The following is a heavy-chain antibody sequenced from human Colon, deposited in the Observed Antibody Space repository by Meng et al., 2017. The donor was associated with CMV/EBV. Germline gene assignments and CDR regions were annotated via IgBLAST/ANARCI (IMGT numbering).Heavy chain of an antibody. V-gene: IGHV4-59*12. J-gene: IGHJ5*02. CDR3: ARDRGILIGTMQAVHNWFDP. CDR2: IYYSGST. CDR1: GDSISSYY. D-gene: IGHD1-7*01. Sequence: SETLSLTCTVSGDSISSYYWSWIRQPPGKGLEWIGYIYYSGSTYYNPSLKSRVTMSVDTSKNQFSLKLSAVTAADTAVYYCARDRGILIGTMQAVHNWFDPWGQGTLVTVSS.